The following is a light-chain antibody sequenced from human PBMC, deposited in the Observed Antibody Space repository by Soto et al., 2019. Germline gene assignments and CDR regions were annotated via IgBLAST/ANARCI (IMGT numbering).Light chain of an antibody. CDR3: QQYNNWPPWT. CDR2: GAS. V-gene: IGKV3-15*01. CDR1: QSVSSN. J-gene: IGKJ1*01. Sequence: EVLMTQSPATLSVSPWDRATLSCRASQSVSSNLAWYQQKPGQGPRLLIYGASTRATGVAARFSGSGSGTDFTLTISGLQSEDFAIYYCQQYNNWPPWTFGQGTKVDIK.